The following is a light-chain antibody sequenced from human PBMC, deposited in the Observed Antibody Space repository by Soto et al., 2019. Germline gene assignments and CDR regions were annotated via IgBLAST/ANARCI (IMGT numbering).Light chain of an antibody. CDR1: QTVNRNY. CDR3: QQYIAPPRT. J-gene: IGKJ1*01. Sequence: EIVLTQSPGTLALYLGDGATLSCRASQTVNRNYLAWYLQKPGQPPRLLVYGVSNRAPGVPDRFSGGGSGTDFTLTIARLEPDDFGTYYCQQYIAPPRTFGQGTRVDVK. V-gene: IGKV3-20*01. CDR2: GVS.